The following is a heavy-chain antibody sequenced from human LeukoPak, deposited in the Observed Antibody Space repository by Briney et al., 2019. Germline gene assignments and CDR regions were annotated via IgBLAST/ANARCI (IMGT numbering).Heavy chain of an antibody. V-gene: IGHV4-39*07. J-gene: IGHJ4*02. Sequence: SETLSLTCTVSGGSISSSTYYWGWIRQPPGQGLEWVVSLYSSGSTYYNPSLKSRVTISVDTSKNQFSLKLSSVTAADTAVYYCARLLYDILTGYLYYFDYWGQGTLVTVSS. D-gene: IGHD3-9*01. CDR1: GGSISSSTYY. CDR2: LYSSGST. CDR3: ARLLYDILTGYLYYFDY.